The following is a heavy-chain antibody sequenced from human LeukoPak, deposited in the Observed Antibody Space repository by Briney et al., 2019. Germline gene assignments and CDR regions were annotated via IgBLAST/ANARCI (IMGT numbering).Heavy chain of an antibody. Sequence: PSETLSLTCSVSGDSVSRSDSYWDWIRRPPWKGLEWIGTIYYSGRTYYSPFLKSRVTMSVDPSNNQFSLNLRSVTAADTALYYCARRRYYDGSGYLEWGQGTLLSVSS. CDR3: ARRRYYDGSGYLE. CDR2: IYYSGRT. D-gene: IGHD3-22*01. CDR1: GDSVSRSDSY. J-gene: IGHJ1*01. V-gene: IGHV4-39*01.